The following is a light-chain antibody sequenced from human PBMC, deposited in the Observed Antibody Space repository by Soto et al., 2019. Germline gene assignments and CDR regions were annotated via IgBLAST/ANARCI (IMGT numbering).Light chain of an antibody. J-gene: IGKJ1*01. CDR3: QQFGISLWT. Sequence: EIVLTQSPGTLSLSPGERATLSCRASQSVSSSYLAWYQQKPGQAPRLLIYATSSRATGIPDRFSGSGSGTDFTLTISRLEPEDFAVYYCQQFGISLWTFGQGTKWKSN. V-gene: IGKV3-20*01. CDR1: QSVSSSY. CDR2: ATS.